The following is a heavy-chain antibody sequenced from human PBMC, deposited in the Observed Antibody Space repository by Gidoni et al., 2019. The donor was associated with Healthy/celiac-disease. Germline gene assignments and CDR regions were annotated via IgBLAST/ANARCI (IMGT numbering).Heavy chain of an antibody. J-gene: IGHJ5*02. Sequence: EVQLVQSGAEVKKPGESLRISCKGSGYSFTSYWISWVRQMPGKGLEWMGRIDPSDSYTNYSPSFQGHVTTSADKSISTAYLQWSSLKASDTAMYYCARAPSYSSGWYNWFDPWGQGTLVTVSS. CDR3: ARAPSYSSGWYNWFDP. CDR1: GYSFTSYW. D-gene: IGHD6-19*01. V-gene: IGHV5-10-1*03. CDR2: IDPSDSYT.